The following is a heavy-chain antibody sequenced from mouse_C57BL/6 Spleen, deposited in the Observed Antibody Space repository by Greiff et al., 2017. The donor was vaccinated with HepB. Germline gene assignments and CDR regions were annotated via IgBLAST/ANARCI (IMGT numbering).Heavy chain of an antibody. V-gene: IGHV1-39*01. CDR1: GYSFTDYN. J-gene: IGHJ2*01. D-gene: IGHD2-4*01. Sequence: VQLQQSGPELVKPGASVKISCKASGYSFTDYNMNWVKQSNVKGLEWIGVINPNYGTTSYKQKFKGKATLTVDQSSSTAYMQLNSLTSEDSAIYYCAREGRLRRFGCWGQGTTLTVSS. CDR3: AREGRLRRFGC. CDR2: INPNYGTT.